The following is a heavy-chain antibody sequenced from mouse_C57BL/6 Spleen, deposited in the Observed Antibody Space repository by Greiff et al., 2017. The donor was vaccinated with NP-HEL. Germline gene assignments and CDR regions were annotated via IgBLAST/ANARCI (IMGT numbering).Heavy chain of an antibody. J-gene: IGHJ4*01. CDR2: IRNKANGYTT. CDR3: ARSLYYSNYNYYAMDY. V-gene: IGHV7-3*01. D-gene: IGHD2-5*01. CDR1: GFTFTDYY. Sequence: EVKLMESGGGLVQPGGSLSLSCAASGFTFTDYYMSWVRQPPGKALEWLGFIRNKANGYTTEYSASVKGRFTISRDNSQSILYLQMNALRAEDSATYYCARSLYYSNYNYYAMDYWGQGTSVTVSS.